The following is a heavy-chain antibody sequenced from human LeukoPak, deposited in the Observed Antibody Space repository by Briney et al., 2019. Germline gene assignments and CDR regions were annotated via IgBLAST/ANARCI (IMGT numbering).Heavy chain of an antibody. CDR2: INPNSGGT. J-gene: IGHJ3*01. V-gene: IGHV1-2*02. Sequence: ASVKVSCKASGYTFTRYPMNWVRQAPGQGLEWMGWINPNSGGTNYAQKFQGRVTMTRDTSISTAYMELSRLRSDDTAVYYCAREGYFDWLLHDAFDVWGQGTMVTVSS. D-gene: IGHD3-9*01. CDR3: AREGYFDWLLHDAFDV. CDR1: GYTFTRYP.